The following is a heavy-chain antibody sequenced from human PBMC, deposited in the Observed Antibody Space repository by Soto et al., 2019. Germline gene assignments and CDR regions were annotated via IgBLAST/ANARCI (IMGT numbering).Heavy chain of an antibody. CDR3: ARAYSGYDSDY. CDR2: INHSGST. Sequence: PSETLSLTCAVYGGSFSGYYWSWIRQPPGKGLEWIGEINHSGSTNYNPSLKSRVTISVDTSKNQFSLKLSSVTAADTAVYYCARAYSGYDSDYWGQGTLVTVSS. V-gene: IGHV4-34*01. J-gene: IGHJ4*02. D-gene: IGHD5-12*01. CDR1: GGSFSGYY.